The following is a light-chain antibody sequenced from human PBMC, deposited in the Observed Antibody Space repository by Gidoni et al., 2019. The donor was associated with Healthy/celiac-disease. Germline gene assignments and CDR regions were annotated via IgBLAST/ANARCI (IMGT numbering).Light chain of an antibody. CDR3: SAWDRSLSAWV. V-gene: IGLV10-54*01. J-gene: IGLJ3*02. CDR1: SNNVGNQG. CDR2: RNN. Sequence: QAGLTPPPSVSKDLRHTATLTCSGNSNNVGNQGAAWLQQHQGHPPKLLSYRNNNRPSGISERFSASRSGNTASLTITGLQPDDEADYYCSAWDRSLSAWVFGGGTKPTVL.